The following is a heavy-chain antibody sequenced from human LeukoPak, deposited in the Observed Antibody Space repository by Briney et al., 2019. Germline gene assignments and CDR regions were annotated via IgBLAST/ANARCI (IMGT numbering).Heavy chain of an antibody. V-gene: IGHV3-23*01. CDR2: ISESDGTT. CDR3: AKGGWLDN. Sequence: GGSLRLSCAASGFSFTSYAMSWVRQAPGKGLEWLSRISESDGTTHYADSVQGRFTISRDNSENTLFLQMISLRVDVTAVYYCAKGGWLDNWGQGTLVTVSS. CDR1: GFSFTSYA. J-gene: IGHJ4*02. D-gene: IGHD2-15*01.